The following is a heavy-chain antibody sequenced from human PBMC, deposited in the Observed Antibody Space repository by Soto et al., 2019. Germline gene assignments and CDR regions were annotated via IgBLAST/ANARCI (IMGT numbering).Heavy chain of an antibody. CDR3: ARAGGNSLDAFDI. CDR1: GGSISSSSYY. Sequence: PSETLSLTCTVSGGSISSSSYYWGWIRQPPGKGLEWIGSIYYSGSTYYNPSLKSRVTISVDTSKNQFSLKLSSVTAADTAVYYCARAGGNSLDAFDIWGQGTMVTVSS. J-gene: IGHJ3*02. V-gene: IGHV4-39*01. CDR2: IYYSGST. D-gene: IGHD2-21*02.